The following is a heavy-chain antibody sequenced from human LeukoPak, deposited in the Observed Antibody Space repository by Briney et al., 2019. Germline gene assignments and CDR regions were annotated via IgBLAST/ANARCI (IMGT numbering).Heavy chain of an antibody. D-gene: IGHD1-26*01. V-gene: IGHV3-30*03. J-gene: IGHJ6*03. Sequence: GGSLRLSCAASGFIFNNYGMHWVRQAPGKGLEWVAVISYDGKNIYYADSVKGRFTISRDNSKNVVYLQMNSLRAEDTAVYYCARGYSGSYYYYMDVWGKGTTVTVSS. CDR3: ARGYSGSYYYYMDV. CDR2: ISYDGKNI. CDR1: GFIFNNYG.